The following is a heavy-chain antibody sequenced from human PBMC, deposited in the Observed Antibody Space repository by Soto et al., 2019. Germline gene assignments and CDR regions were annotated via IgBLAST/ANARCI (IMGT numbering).Heavy chain of an antibody. Sequence: EVQLVESGGGLVQPGGSLRLSCAASGFTFSSYSMNWVRQAPGKGLEWVSYISSSSSTIYYADSVKGRFTISRDNAKNSLYLQMNSLRDEDTAVYYCARAWDIVVVPAAQIDYWCQGTLVTVSS. CDR3: ARAWDIVVVPAAQIDY. CDR2: ISSSSSTI. J-gene: IGHJ4*02. D-gene: IGHD2-2*01. CDR1: GFTFSSYS. V-gene: IGHV3-48*02.